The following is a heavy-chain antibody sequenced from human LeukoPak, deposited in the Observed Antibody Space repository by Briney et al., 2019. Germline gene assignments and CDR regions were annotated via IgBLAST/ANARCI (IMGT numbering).Heavy chain of an antibody. V-gene: IGHV3-21*01. CDR3: ARPLISTGIAAAGDDAFDI. CDR2: ISSSSSYI. CDR1: GFTFSSYS. Sequence: GGSLRLSCAASGFTFSSYSMNWVRQAPGKGLEWVSSISSSSSYIYYADSVKGRFTISRDNAKNSLYLQMNSLRAEDTAVYYCARPLISTGIAAAGDDAFDIWGQGTMVTVSS. D-gene: IGHD6-13*01. J-gene: IGHJ3*02.